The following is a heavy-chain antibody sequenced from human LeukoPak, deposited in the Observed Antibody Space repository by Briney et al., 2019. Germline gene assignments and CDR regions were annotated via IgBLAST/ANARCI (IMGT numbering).Heavy chain of an antibody. D-gene: IGHD3-3*01. CDR2: ADPEDGET. J-gene: IGHJ1*01. Sequence: ASVKVSCKVSGYTFTDYYMHWVQQAPGKGLEWMGLADPEDGETIYAEKFQGRVTITADTSTDTAYMELSSLRSEDTAVYYCLGTWSGYYLYFQHWGQGTLVTVSS. CDR3: LGTWSGYYLYFQH. CDR1: GYTFTDYY. V-gene: IGHV1-69-2*01.